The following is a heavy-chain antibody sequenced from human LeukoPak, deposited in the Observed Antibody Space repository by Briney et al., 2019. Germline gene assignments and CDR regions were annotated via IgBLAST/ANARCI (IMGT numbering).Heavy chain of an antibody. J-gene: IGHJ4*02. CDR3: ARDKDGSLDY. CDR1: GFTFRSHW. CDR2: TKQGGNDK. D-gene: IGHD6-25*01. Sequence: GGSLRLSCAASGFTFRSHWMTWVRQAPGKGLEWVANTKQGGNDKYYVDSIKGRFTISRDNARNSLYLQMNSLRAEDTAVYYCARDKDGSLDYWGQGTLVTVSS. V-gene: IGHV3-7*03.